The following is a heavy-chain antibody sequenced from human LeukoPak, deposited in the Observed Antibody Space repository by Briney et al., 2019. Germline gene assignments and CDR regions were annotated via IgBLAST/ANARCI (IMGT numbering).Heavy chain of an antibody. D-gene: IGHD6-13*01. CDR3: ARDQGSLTRSWYTGY. J-gene: IGHJ4*02. CDR1: GYTFTGYH. CDR2: INPYSGDT. Sequence: ASVKVSCKASGYTFTGYHIHWVRQAPGQGLEGMGRINPYSGDTNFAQNFQGRATMTRHTSITTAYMDLSSLTPADTAVYFCARDQGSLTRSWYTGYWGQGTQVTVSS. V-gene: IGHV1-2*06.